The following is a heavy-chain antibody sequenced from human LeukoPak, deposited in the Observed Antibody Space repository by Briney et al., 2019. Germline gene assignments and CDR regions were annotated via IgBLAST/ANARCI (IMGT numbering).Heavy chain of an antibody. D-gene: IGHD4-23*01. Sequence: SQTLSLTCTVSGGSVSSGSYCWSWIRQPAGKGLEWIGHIHISGNTNYNPSLKSRVTISVDTSKNQFSLRLTSVTAGDTAVYYCARDLSTDLKPQLRWYAFDLWGPGTMVTVSS. J-gene: IGHJ3*01. CDR2: IHISGNT. V-gene: IGHV4-61*09. CDR3: ARDLSTDLKPQLRWYAFDL. CDR1: GGSVSSGSYC.